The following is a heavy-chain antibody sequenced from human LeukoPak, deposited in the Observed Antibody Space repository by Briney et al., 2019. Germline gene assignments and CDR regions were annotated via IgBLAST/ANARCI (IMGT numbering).Heavy chain of an antibody. CDR2: IRYDGSNE. CDR1: GFSFSGYG. Sequence: SGGSLRLSCAASGFSFSGYGMHWVRQAPGKGLEWVAFIRYDGSNEYYADSVKGRFTISRDKSKNTLSLQMNGLRVEDTAVYYCAKVMPPGRIRFYSYYMDAWGKGTTVTVS. D-gene: IGHD2-15*01. V-gene: IGHV3-30*02. J-gene: IGHJ6*03. CDR3: AKVMPPGRIRFYSYYMDA.